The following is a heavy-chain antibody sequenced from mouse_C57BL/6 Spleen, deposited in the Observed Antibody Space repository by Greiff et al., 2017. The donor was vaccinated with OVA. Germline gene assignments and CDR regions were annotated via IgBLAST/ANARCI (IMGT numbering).Heavy chain of an antibody. CDR1: GYTFTSYG. CDR2: IYPRRGNT. D-gene: IGHD2-4*01. J-gene: IGHJ3*01. CDR3: ARQGDDYDVFFFAY. Sequence: QVQLQQSGAELARPGASVKLSCKASGYTFTSYGISWVKQRTGQGLEWIGEIYPRRGNTYYNEKFKGKATLTADKSSSTAYMELRSLTSEDSAVYLCARQGDDYDVFFFAYWGQGTLVTVSA. V-gene: IGHV1-81*01.